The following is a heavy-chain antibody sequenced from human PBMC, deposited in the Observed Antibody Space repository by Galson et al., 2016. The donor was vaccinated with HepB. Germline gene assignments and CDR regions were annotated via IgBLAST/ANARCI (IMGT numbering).Heavy chain of an antibody. CDR1: GYTFSNYA. J-gene: IGHJ4*02. Sequence: SVKVSCKASGYTFSNYAIHWIRQAPGQRLEWMGWINADNDDTKYSHDFQARVTISSDTSASTVYMELSSLRSEDTAVYYCARSSRAAMFAYFDLWGQGTLVTVSS. D-gene: IGHD2-2*01. V-gene: IGHV1-3*01. CDR3: ARSSRAAMFAYFDL. CDR2: INADNDDT.